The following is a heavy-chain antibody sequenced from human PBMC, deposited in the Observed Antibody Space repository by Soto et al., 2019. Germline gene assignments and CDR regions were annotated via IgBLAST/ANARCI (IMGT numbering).Heavy chain of an antibody. Sequence: SETLSLTCTVSGGSISSGDYYWSWIRQPPXKGLEWIGYIYYSGSTYYNPSLKSRVTISVDTSKNQFSLKLSSVTAADTAVYYCAREGYCSSTSCPLHLYGMDVWGQGTTVTVSS. D-gene: IGHD2-2*01. CDR3: AREGYCSSTSCPLHLYGMDV. CDR1: GGSISSGDYY. CDR2: IYYSGST. J-gene: IGHJ6*02. V-gene: IGHV4-30-4*01.